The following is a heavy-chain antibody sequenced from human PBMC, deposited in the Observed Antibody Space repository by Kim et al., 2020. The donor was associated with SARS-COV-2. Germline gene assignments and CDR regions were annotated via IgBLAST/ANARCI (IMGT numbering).Heavy chain of an antibody. Sequence: SVKVSCKASGGTFSSYAISWVRQAPGQGLEWMGGIIPIFGTANYAQKFQGRVTITADESTSTAYMELSSLRSEDTAVYYCARDLGFGYCSSTSCFFDYWGQGTLVTVSS. J-gene: IGHJ4*02. CDR3: ARDLGFGYCSSTSCFFDY. V-gene: IGHV1-69*13. D-gene: IGHD2-2*01. CDR2: IIPIFGTA. CDR1: GGTFSSYA.